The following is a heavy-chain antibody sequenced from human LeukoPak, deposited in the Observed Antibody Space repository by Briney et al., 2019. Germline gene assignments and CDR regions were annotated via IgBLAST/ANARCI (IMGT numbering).Heavy chain of an antibody. D-gene: IGHD6-13*01. CDR2: ISYDGSNK. Sequence: GGSLRLSCAASGFTFSSYGMHWVRQAPGKGLEWVAVISYDGSNKYYADSVKGRFTISRDNSKNTLYLQMNSLRAEDTAVYYCAKDGYYSSSWYYYYYGMDVWGQGTTVTASS. CDR3: AKDGYYSSSWYYYYYGMDV. V-gene: IGHV3-30*18. CDR1: GFTFSSYG. J-gene: IGHJ6*02.